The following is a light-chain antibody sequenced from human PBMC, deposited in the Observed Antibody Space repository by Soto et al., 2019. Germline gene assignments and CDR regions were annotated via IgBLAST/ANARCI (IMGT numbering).Light chain of an antibody. V-gene: IGKV1-27*01. CDR1: QHINNY. CDR3: QKYNNGTPAP. CDR2: AAS. Sequence: DIQMAQSPSSLSASVGDRVTITCRASQHINNYLAWYQQRPGKAPKLLIYAASTLQSGVPSRFSGGGSGTDFTLTISSLQPEDVAAFYCQKYNNGTPAPFGPGNKV. J-gene: IGKJ3*01.